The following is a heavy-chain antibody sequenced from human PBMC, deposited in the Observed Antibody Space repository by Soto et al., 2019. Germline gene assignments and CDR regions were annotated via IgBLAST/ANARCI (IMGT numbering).Heavy chain of an antibody. CDR1: GFSLSTSGAG. CDR2: ISWKDEK. V-gene: IGHV2-5*01. Sequence: QITLKESGPTLVKPTQTLTVTCTFSGFSLSTSGAGVGWIRQSPGKAPEWLALISWKDEKRYNPGLKSRLTITMDTSKNQVVLTMTDLDPVDTATYFCAHRYGGNYYRWYFDCWGQGTLVTVSS. J-gene: IGHJ4*02. CDR3: AHRYGGNYYRWYFDC. D-gene: IGHD1-26*01.